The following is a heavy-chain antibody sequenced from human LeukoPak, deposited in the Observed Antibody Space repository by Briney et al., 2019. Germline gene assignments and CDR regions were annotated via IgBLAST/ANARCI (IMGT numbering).Heavy chain of an antibody. D-gene: IGHD4-17*01. CDR3: ARASELTVTTD. Sequence: SQTLSLTCTVSGGPISSGDYYWSWIRQPPGKGLEWIGYIYYSGSTYYNPSLKSRVTISVDTSKNQFSLKLSSVTAADTAVYYCARASELTVTTDWGQGTLVTVSS. J-gene: IGHJ4*02. V-gene: IGHV4-30-4*08. CDR1: GGPISSGDYY. CDR2: IYYSGST.